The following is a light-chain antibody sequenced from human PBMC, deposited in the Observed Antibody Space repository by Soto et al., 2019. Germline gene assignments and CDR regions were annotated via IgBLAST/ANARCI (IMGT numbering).Light chain of an antibody. CDR1: QSVNSN. CDR3: QQYASSPLLT. V-gene: IGKV3-20*01. J-gene: IGKJ4*01. Sequence: EIVMTQSPATLSVSPGERATLSFMASQSVNSNLAWYQQKPGQAPRLLIFGTSTRATGIPDRFSGSGSGTDFTLSISRLEPEDFAVYYCQQYASSPLLTFGGGTKVDI. CDR2: GTS.